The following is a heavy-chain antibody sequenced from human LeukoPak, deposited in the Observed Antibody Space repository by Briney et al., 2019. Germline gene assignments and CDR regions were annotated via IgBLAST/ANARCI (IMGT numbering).Heavy chain of an antibody. CDR2: ISGSGGST. CDR1: GFTFSSYG. CDR3: ARGWRSSWYGGDY. V-gene: IGHV3-23*01. Sequence: PGGTLRLSCAASGFTFSSYGMIWVRQAPGKGLEWVSGISGSGGSTYVADSVKGRFTVSRDNSKNTLYLQMNSLRAEDTAVYYCARGWRSSWYGGDYWGQGTLVTVSS. J-gene: IGHJ4*02. D-gene: IGHD6-13*01.